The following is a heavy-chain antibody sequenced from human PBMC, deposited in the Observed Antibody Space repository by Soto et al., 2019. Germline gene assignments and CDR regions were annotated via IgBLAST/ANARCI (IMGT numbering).Heavy chain of an antibody. CDR3: ARVRGHYYGPGTDDYEYHGMDV. CDR1: GYSFTNFY. J-gene: IGHJ6*02. Sequence: ASVKVSCKTSGYSFTNFYMYWVRQAPGQGLEWMGVMNPSDGSTSHEQKFQGRISMTRDTSTSTAYMELSSLRAEDTAVYYCARVRGHYYGPGTDDYEYHGMDVWGQGTTVTVS. D-gene: IGHD3-10*01. CDR2: MNPSDGST. V-gene: IGHV1-46*01.